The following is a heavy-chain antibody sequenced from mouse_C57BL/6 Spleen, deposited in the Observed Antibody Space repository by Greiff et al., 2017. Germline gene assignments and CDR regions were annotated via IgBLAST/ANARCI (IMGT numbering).Heavy chain of an antibody. CDR3: AKNPTTVVAHYYAMDY. D-gene: IGHD1-1*01. V-gene: IGHV2-4*01. Sequence: VQLQQSGPGLVQPSQSLSITCTVSGFSLTSYGVHWVRQPPGKGLEWLGVIWSGGSTDYNAAFISRLSISKDNSKSQVFFKMNSLQADDTAIYYCAKNPTTVVAHYYAMDYWGQGTSVTVSS. CDR2: IWSGGST. CDR1: GFSLTSYG. J-gene: IGHJ4*01.